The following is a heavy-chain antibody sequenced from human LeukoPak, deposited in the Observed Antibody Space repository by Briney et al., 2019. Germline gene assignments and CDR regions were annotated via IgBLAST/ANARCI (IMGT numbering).Heavy chain of an antibody. J-gene: IGHJ4*02. CDR3: AKGPRFRVRSTPDVRTPFDY. Sequence: PGGSLRLSSAASGFTFDDYAMHWVRQAPGKGLEWVSGISWNSGSIGYADSVKGRFTISRDNAKNSLYLQMNSLRAEDTALYYCAKGPRFRVRSTPDVRTPFDYWGQGTLVTVSS. V-gene: IGHV3-9*01. CDR2: ISWNSGSI. CDR1: GFTFDDYA. D-gene: IGHD4-17*01.